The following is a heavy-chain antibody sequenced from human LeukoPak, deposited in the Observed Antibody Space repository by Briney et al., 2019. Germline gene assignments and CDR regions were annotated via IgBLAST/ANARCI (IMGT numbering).Heavy chain of an antibody. CDR3: ARVLGYCSGGGCSEYFQH. CDR2: IYYSGST. J-gene: IGHJ1*01. V-gene: IGHV4-59*01. Sequence: SETLSLTCTVSGGSISSYYWSWIRQPPGKGLEWIGYIYYSGSTNYNPSLRSRVTISVDTSKNQFSLKLSSVTAADAAVYYCARVLGYCSGGGCSEYFQHWGQGTLVTVSS. D-gene: IGHD2-15*01. CDR1: GGSISSYY.